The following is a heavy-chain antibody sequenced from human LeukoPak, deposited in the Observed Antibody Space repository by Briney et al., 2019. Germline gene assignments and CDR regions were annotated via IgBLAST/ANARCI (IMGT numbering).Heavy chain of an antibody. J-gene: IGHJ6*04. D-gene: IGHD3-10*01. Sequence: SVKVSCKASGGTFSSYAISWVRQAPGQGLEWMGGIIPIFGTANYAQKFQGRVTITADKSTSAAYMELSSLRSEDTAVYYCARHITMVRGVIGSYYYYGMDVWGKGTTVTVSS. V-gene: IGHV1-69*06. CDR2: IIPIFGTA. CDR3: ARHITMVRGVIGSYYYYGMDV. CDR1: GGTFSSYA.